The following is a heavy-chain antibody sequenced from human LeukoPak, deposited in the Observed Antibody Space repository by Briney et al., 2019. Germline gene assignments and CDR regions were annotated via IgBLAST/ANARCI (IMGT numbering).Heavy chain of an antibody. J-gene: IGHJ4*02. CDR3: ARLSGYYDEDY. Sequence: SSYWMNWARQPPGKGLEWIGSIYYSGSTYYNPSLKSRVTISVDTSKNQFSLKLSSVTAADTAVYYCARLSGYYDEDYWGQGTLVTVSS. CDR1: SSYW. CDR2: IYYSGST. D-gene: IGHD3-22*01. V-gene: IGHV4-39*01.